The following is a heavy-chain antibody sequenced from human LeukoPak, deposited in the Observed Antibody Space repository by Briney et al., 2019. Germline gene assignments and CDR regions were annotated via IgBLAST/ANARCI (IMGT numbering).Heavy chain of an antibody. CDR2: ISSSRSTI. J-gene: IGHJ4*02. Sequence: GGSLRLSCAASGFTFSSYSMNWVRQAPGQGPARVSNISSSRSTIYYADSVKGRFTISRDNAKDSLYLQMNSLRAEDTAVYYCARDREGLWDSSGYHYIDYWGQGTLVTVSS. D-gene: IGHD3-22*01. CDR1: GFTFSSYS. CDR3: ARDREGLWDSSGYHYIDY. V-gene: IGHV3-48*01.